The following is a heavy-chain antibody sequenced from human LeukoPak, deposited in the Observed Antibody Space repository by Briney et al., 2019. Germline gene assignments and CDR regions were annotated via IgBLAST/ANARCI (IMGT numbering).Heavy chain of an antibody. CDR1: GYTFTSYG. D-gene: IGHD6-19*01. J-gene: IGHJ6*03. CDR3: ARDSSGWTPEGYYYYYMDV. Sequence: ASVKVSCKASGYTFTSYGISWVRQAPGQGLEWMGWISAYNGNTNYAQKLQGRVTMTTDTSTSTAYMELRSLRSDDTAVYYCARDSSGWTPEGYYYYYMDVWGKGTTVTISS. V-gene: IGHV1-18*01. CDR2: ISAYNGNT.